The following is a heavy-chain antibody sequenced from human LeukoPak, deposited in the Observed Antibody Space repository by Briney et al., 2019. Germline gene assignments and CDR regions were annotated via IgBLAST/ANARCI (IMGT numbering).Heavy chain of an antibody. V-gene: IGHV3-21*01. CDR1: GFTFSSYS. D-gene: IGHD3-9*01. Sequence: GGSLRLSCAASGFTFSSYSMNWVRQAPGKGLEWVSSISGSGGYIYYADSVKGRFTISRDNSKNTLYLQMNSLRAEDTAVYYCARDYSPNNYDILTGYSPSRLFDYWGQGTLVTVSS. CDR2: ISGSGGYI. CDR3: ARDYSPNNYDILTGYSPSRLFDY. J-gene: IGHJ4*02.